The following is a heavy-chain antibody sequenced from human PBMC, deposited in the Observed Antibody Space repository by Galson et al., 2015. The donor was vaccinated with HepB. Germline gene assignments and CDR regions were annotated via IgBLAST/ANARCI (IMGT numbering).Heavy chain of an antibody. CDR1: GFTFSSYA. V-gene: IGHV3-23*01. CDR3: AKAARAIAAGGTQKTNWFDP. J-gene: IGHJ5*02. Sequence: SLRLSCAASGFTFSSYAMSWVRQAPGKGLEWISTISGSGGSTNYADSVKGRFTFSRDNSKNTLYLQMNSLRDDDTAVYYYAKAARAIAAGGTQKTNWFDPWGQGTLVTVSS. D-gene: IGHD6-13*01. CDR2: ISGSGGST.